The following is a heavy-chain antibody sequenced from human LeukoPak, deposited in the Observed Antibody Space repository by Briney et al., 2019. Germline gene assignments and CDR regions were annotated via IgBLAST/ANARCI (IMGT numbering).Heavy chain of an antibody. CDR1: GYTFTGYY. CDR3: ASASDYDVVDY. V-gene: IGHV1-2*02. CDR2: INPNRGGT. J-gene: IGHJ4*02. D-gene: IGHD4-17*01. Sequence: AAVKVSCKASGYTFTGYYMHWVRQAPGQGLEWMGWINPNRGGTNHAQKFQGKVTMTRDTSISTAYMELSRLRSDDTAVYYCASASDYDVVDYWAQGTVDTVPS.